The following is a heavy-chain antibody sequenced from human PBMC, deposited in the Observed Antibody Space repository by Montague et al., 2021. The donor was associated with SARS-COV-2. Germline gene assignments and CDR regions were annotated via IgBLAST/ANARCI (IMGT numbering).Heavy chain of an antibody. CDR2: INHSANT. CDR3: ASGIYPSGSYYNRYYYGLNI. CDR1: GGSLSGYY. V-gene: IGHV4-34*01. J-gene: IGHJ6*02. D-gene: IGHD3-10*01. Sequence: SETLSLTCAVYGGSLSGYYWSWIRQPPEKGLEWIGEINHSANTKYNPSLKSPVTISIDTSKNQFSLKMTSVTAADTATYYCASGIYPSGSYYNRYYYGLNIWGPGTTVIGS.